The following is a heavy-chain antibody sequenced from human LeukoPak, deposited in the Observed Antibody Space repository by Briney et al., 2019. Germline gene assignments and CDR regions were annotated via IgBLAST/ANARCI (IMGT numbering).Heavy chain of an antibody. Sequence: SETLSLTCSLSDDALSTYYWNWVRQTPGKGLEWIGHVTYETTAYNPSLKSRVTISLDTSKNEFSLQLRSVTAADTAVYFCARDQRHSYGKYFDPWSQGILVSVSS. CDR3: ARDQRHSYGKYFDP. CDR2: VTYETT. CDR1: DDALSTYY. V-gene: IGHV4-4*08. D-gene: IGHD5-18*01. J-gene: IGHJ4*02.